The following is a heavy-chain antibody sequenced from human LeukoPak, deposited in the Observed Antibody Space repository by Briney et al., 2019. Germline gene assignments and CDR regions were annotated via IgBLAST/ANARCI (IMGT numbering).Heavy chain of an antibody. CDR3: ARVGAVAATNWFDP. CDR1: GYTFTSYG. D-gene: IGHD6-19*01. Sequence: ASVKVSCKASGYTFTSYGISWVRQAPGQGLEWMGWTSAYNGNTNYAQKLQGRVTMTTDTSTSTAYMELRSLRSDDTAVYYCARVGAVAATNWFDPWGQGTLVTVSS. CDR2: TSAYNGNT. V-gene: IGHV1-18*01. J-gene: IGHJ5*02.